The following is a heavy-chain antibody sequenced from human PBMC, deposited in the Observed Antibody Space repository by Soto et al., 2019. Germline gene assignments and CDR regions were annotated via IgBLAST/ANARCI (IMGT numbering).Heavy chain of an antibody. D-gene: IGHD2-15*01. CDR1: GGTFSSYT. V-gene: IGHV1-69*02. CDR2: IIPILGIA. CDR3: ALQDIVVGVAPLDY. Sequence: QVQLVQSGAEVKKPGSSVKVSCKASGGTFSSYTISWVRQAPGQGLEWMGRIIPILGIANYAQKFQGRVTISADKSTSTAYRELSSLRSEDTAVYYCALQDIVVGVAPLDYWGQGTLVTVSS. J-gene: IGHJ4*02.